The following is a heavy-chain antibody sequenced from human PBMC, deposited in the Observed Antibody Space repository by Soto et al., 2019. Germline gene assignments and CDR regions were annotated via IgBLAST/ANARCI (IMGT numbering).Heavy chain of an antibody. J-gene: IGHJ5*02. V-gene: IGHV4-39*07. CDR1: GDSIRSGTYS. CDR3: ARAQGARRFPIRSTNWFDP. D-gene: IGHD2-2*02. CDR2: IWSTGAT. Sequence: TSETLSLTCTVSGDSIRSGTYSWDWLRQSPGKGLEWIGEIWSTGATYYNPSLKGRVTISIDTSKNQFSLTLSSVTAADTAVYYCARAQGARRFPIRSTNWFDPWGQGTLVTVSS.